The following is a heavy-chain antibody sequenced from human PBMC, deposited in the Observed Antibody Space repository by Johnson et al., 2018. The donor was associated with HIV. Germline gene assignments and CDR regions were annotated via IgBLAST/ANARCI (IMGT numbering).Heavy chain of an antibody. Sequence: VQLVESGGGLVQPGRSLRLSCAASGFTFDDYAMHWVRQAPGKGLEWVANIKQDGSEKYYVDSVKGRFTISRDNSKNTLYLQMNSLRAEDTAVYYCARDSPGEITMVQGVIGIWGQGTMVTVSS. J-gene: IGHJ3*02. CDR3: ARDSPGEITMVQGVIGI. CDR2: IKQDGSEK. CDR1: GFTFDDYA. V-gene: IGHV3-7*01. D-gene: IGHD3-10*01.